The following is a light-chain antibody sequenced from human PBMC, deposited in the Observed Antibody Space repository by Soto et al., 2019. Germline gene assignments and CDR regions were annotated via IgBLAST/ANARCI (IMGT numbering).Light chain of an antibody. J-gene: IGKJ1*01. Sequence: EIVMTQSPATLSVSPGERATLSCRASQSVSSNLAWYQQKPAQAPRLLIYGASTRATGIPDRFSSSGSGTEFTLTISSLQSEDFGVYYCQQYNNWPPWTFGQGIKVEIK. CDR1: QSVSSN. V-gene: IGKV3-15*01. CDR2: GAS. CDR3: QQYNNWPPWT.